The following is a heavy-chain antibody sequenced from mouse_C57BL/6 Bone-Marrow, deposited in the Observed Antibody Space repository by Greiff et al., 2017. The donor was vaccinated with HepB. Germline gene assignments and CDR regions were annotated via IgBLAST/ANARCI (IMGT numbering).Heavy chain of an antibody. CDR1: GYTFTSYW. Sequence: QVQLQQPGAELVKPGASVKLSCKASGYTFTSYWMQWVKQRPGQGLEWIGEIDPSDSYTNYNQKFKGKATLTVDTSSSTAYMQRSSLTSEDSAVYYCARDDGYYWYFDVWGTGTTVTVSS. CDR3: ARDDGYYWYFDV. D-gene: IGHD2-3*01. J-gene: IGHJ1*03. V-gene: IGHV1-50*01. CDR2: IDPSDSYT.